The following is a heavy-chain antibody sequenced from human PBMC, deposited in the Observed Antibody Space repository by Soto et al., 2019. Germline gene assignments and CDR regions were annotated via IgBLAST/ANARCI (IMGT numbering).Heavy chain of an antibody. V-gene: IGHV1-18*04. Sequence: QVQLVQSGAEVKKPGASVKVSCKASGYTFTSYGISWVRQAPGQGLEWMGWVSPYNGNTNYAQNLQGRITMTTDTSASTAYMELRRLRSDQTAVYYCARASITTVRDWGLGTLVNVSS. J-gene: IGHJ4*02. CDR2: VSPYNGNT. CDR3: ARASITTVRD. D-gene: IGHD3-10*01. CDR1: GYTFTSYG.